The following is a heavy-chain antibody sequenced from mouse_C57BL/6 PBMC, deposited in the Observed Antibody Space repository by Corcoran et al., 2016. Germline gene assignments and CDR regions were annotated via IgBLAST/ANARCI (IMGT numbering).Heavy chain of an antibody. V-gene: IGHV14-3*01. Sequence: EVQLQQSVAELVRPGASVKLSCTASGFSIKNTYMHWVKQRPEQGLEWIGRIDPANGNTKYAPKFQGKATITADTSSNTAYLQRSSLTSEDTAIYYCAPYYYGSSYGYFDVWGTGTTVTVSS. CDR1: GFSIKNTY. J-gene: IGHJ1*03. CDR3: APYYYGSSYGYFDV. CDR2: IDPANGNT. D-gene: IGHD1-1*01.